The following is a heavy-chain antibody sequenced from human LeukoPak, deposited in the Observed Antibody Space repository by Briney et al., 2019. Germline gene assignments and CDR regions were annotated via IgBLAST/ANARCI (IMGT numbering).Heavy chain of an antibody. D-gene: IGHD3-10*01. J-gene: IGHJ4*02. CDR2: IWYDGSNK. Sequence: GGSLRLSCAASGFTFSSHGMHWVRQAPGKGLEWVAVIWYDGSNKYYADSVKGRFTISRDNSKSTLYLQMNSLRAEDTAVYYCARDKSGSGPDYWGQGTLVTVSS. CDR3: ARDKSGSGPDY. V-gene: IGHV3-33*01. CDR1: GFTFSSHG.